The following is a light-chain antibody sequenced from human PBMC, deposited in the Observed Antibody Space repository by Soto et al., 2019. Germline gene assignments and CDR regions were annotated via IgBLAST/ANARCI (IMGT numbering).Light chain of an antibody. J-gene: IGLJ1*01. CDR2: EVS. CDR1: SSDVGGYNY. CDR3: SSYTSSSTDYV. Sequence: ALAQPASVSGSPGQSITISCTGTSSDVGGYNYVSWYQQHPGKAPKLMIYEVSNRPSGVSNRFSGSKSGNTASLTISGLQAEDEADYYCSSYTSSSTDYVFGTGTKVTV. V-gene: IGLV2-14*01.